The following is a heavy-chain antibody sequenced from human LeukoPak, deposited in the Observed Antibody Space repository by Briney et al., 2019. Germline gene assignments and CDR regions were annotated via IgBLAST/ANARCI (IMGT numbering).Heavy chain of an antibody. CDR2: IYYSGST. Sequence: SETLSLTCTVSGGSISSSSYYWGWIRQPPGKGLEWIGSIYYSGSTYYNPSLKSRVTISVDTSKNQFSLKLSSVTAADTAVYYCARQYAARGVDRIAAAGRIDYWGQGTLVTVSS. V-gene: IGHV4-39*01. D-gene: IGHD6-13*01. J-gene: IGHJ4*02. CDR3: ARQYAARGVDRIAAAGRIDY. CDR1: GGSISSSSYY.